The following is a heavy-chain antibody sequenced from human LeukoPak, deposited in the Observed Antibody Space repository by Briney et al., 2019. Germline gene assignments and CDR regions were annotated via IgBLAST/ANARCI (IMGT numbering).Heavy chain of an antibody. CDR3: ARITYLDGGGNWFDP. J-gene: IGHJ5*02. CDR2: IYKSGST. CDR1: GDSISSGSYY. V-gene: IGHV4-61*02. D-gene: IGHD2-15*01. Sequence: PSQTLSLTCAVSGDSISSGSYYWSWIRQPAGKGLEWIGRIYKSGSTNYNPSLKSRVTISLDTSKNQFSLKLSSVTAADTAVYYCARITYLDGGGNWFDPWGQGTLVTVSS.